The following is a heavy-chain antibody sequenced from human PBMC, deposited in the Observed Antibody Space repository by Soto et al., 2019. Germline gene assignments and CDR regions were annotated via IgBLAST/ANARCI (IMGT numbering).Heavy chain of an antibody. CDR3: ARLAPRYRIRDYNYYPLDF. CDR2: INYSGST. J-gene: IGHJ6*02. V-gene: IGHV4-59*02. Sequence: SETLSLTCTVSGGSVSNYYWTWIRQPPGKGLEWISYINYSGSTDHSPSLKSRVTISLDTSKNQFSLRLISVTAADTAVYYCARLAPRYRIRDYNYYPLDFWGQGTTVTVSS. D-gene: IGHD3-16*02. CDR1: GGSVSNYY.